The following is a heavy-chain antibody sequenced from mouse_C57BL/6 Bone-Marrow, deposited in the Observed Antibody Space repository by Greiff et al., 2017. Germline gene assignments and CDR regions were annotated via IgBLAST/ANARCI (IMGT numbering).Heavy chain of an antibody. V-gene: IGHV14-4*01. D-gene: IGHD1-1*01. CDR1: GFNIKADY. J-gene: IGHJ1*03. Sequence: VQLQQSGAELVRPGASVKLSCTASGFNIKADYMHWVKQRPEPGLEWLGWIDPENGDTEYASKFQGKATITADTSSNTAYLQLSSLTSEDNAVYYCTTITTVVADWYFDVWGTGTTVTVSS. CDR2: IDPENGDT. CDR3: TTITTVVADWYFDV.